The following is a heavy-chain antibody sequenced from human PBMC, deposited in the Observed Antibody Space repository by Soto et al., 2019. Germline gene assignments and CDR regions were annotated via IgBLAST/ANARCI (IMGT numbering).Heavy chain of an antibody. D-gene: IGHD3-22*01. V-gene: IGHV3-30*18. CDR2: ISYDGSNK. J-gene: IGHJ4*02. Sequence: GGSLRLSCAASGFTFSSYGMHWVRQAPGKGLEWVAVISYDGSNKYYADSVKGRFTISRDNSKNTLYLQMNSLRAEDTAVYYCAKDLSVRRYYYDSSGYFLLDYWGQGTLVTVSS. CDR1: GFTFSSYG. CDR3: AKDLSVRRYYYDSSGYFLLDY.